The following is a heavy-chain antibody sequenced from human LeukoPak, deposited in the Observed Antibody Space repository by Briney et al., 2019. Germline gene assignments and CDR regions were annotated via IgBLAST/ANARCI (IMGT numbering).Heavy chain of an antibody. CDR2: ISVSGGST. CDR1: GFTFSSYA. J-gene: IGHJ3*02. CDR3: AKGPQSGRFDI. V-gene: IGHV3-23*01. D-gene: IGHD2-15*01. Sequence: GGSLRLSCAASGFTFSSYAMSWVRQAPGKGLEGVSAISVSGGSTYYADSVKGRFTISRDNSKNTLYLQMNSLRAEDTAVYYCAKGPQSGRFDIWGQGTMVTVSS.